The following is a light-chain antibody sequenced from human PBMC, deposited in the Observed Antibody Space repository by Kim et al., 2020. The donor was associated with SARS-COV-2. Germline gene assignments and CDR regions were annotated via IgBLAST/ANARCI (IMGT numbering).Light chain of an antibody. Sequence: DIQMTQFPSTLPASIGDRVTITCRASQSIIGWLAWYQQKPGKAPKLLIYDASSLESGVPSRFSGSGSGTEFTLTISGLQPDDFATYYCQQYNSYSRTFGQGTKVDIK. V-gene: IGKV1-5*01. J-gene: IGKJ1*01. CDR3: QQYNSYSRT. CDR2: DAS. CDR1: QSIIGW.